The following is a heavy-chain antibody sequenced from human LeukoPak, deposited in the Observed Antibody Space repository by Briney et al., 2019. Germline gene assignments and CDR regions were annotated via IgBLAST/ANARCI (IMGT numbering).Heavy chain of an antibody. CDR1: GGTFSSYA. V-gene: IGHV1-8*02. CDR2: MNPNSGNT. Sequence: ASAKVSCKASGGTFSSYAINWVRQATGQGLEWMGWMNPNSGNTGYAQKFQGRVTMTRNTSISTAYMELSSLRSEDTAVYYCARGSGPYGSGSYYYYYYYMDVWGKGTTVTISS. CDR3: ARGSGPYGSGSYYYYYYYMDV. J-gene: IGHJ6*03. D-gene: IGHD3-10*01.